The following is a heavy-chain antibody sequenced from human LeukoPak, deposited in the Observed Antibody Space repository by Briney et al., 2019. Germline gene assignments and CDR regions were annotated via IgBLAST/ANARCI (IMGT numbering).Heavy chain of an antibody. Sequence: GGSLRLSCAASAFTFNIYEMNWVRQAPGKGLEWVSYISSSGSTRYYADPVKGRFTISRDNAKNSLYLQMNSLRGEDTAVYYCARVSYDSSGYYYFDYWGQGTLVTVSS. CDR2: ISSSGSTR. V-gene: IGHV3-48*03. CDR3: ARVSYDSSGYYYFDY. J-gene: IGHJ4*02. CDR1: AFTFNIYE. D-gene: IGHD3-22*01.